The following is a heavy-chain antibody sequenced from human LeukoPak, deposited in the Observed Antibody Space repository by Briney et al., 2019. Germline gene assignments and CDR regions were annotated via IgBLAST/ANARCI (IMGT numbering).Heavy chain of an antibody. J-gene: IGHJ4*02. Sequence: GGSLRLSCAASGFTFSSYAMHWVRQAPGKGLEYVSAISSNGGSTYYANAVKGRFTISRDNSKNTLYLQMGRRRAEDMAVYYCSREGEAVASTVDDWGQGTLVTVS. CDR2: ISSNGGST. D-gene: IGHD6-19*01. V-gene: IGHV3-64*01. CDR1: GFTFSSYA. CDR3: SREGEAVASTVDD.